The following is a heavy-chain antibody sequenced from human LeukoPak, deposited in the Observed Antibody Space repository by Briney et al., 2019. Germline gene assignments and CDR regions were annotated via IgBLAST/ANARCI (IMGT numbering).Heavy chain of an antibody. CDR2: INPNSGGT. V-gene: IGHV1-2*02. CDR3: AREIVVVVAATSYYYYMDV. Sequence: ASVKVSCKASGYTFTDYFMHWVRQAPGQGLEWMGWINPNSGGTNYAQKFQGRVTMTRDTSISTAYMELSRLRSDDTAVYYCAREIVVVVAATSYYYYMDVWGKGTTVTVSS. CDR1: GYTFTDYF. D-gene: IGHD2-15*01. J-gene: IGHJ6*03.